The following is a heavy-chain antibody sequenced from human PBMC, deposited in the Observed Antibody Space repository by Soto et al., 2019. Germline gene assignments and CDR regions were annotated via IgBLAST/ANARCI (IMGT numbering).Heavy chain of an antibody. J-gene: IGHJ1*01. V-gene: IGHV4-31*03. CDR1: GGCIASSGDY. CDR3: ARVSHEY. CDR2: ISHSGIT. Sequence: SLPMPLTYTLSGGCIASSGDYWSWIRQHPGQGLEWIGYISHSGITEYNPSLKSRLTLSIDTSKNQFSLEMSSVTAADTAVYYWARVSHEY.